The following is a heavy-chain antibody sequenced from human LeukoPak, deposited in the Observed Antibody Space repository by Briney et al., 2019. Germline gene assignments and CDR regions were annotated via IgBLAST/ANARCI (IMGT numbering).Heavy chain of an antibody. D-gene: IGHD3-9*01. Sequence: QPGGSLRLSCATSGFTFSSYAMSWVRQAPGKGLEWVSAISGSGGSTYYADSVKGRFTISRDNSKNTLYLQMNSLRAEDTAVYYCAKEVLRYFDWLSQGLDYWGQGTLVTV. J-gene: IGHJ4*02. CDR1: GFTFSSYA. CDR3: AKEVLRYFDWLSQGLDY. V-gene: IGHV3-23*01. CDR2: ISGSGGST.